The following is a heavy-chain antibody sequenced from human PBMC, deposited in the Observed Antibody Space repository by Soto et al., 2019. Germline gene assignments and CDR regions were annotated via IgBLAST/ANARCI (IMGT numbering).Heavy chain of an antibody. CDR1: GFTFSNAW. CDR2: IKSKTDGGTA. D-gene: IGHD3-22*01. V-gene: IGHV3-15*07. J-gene: IGHJ4*02. CDR3: TTFRYYYDSSGYYLWDF. Sequence: GGSLRLSCAASGFTFSNAWMNWVRQAPGKGLEWVGRIKSKTDGGTADYAAPVKGRFTISRDDSKNTLYLQMNSLKTEDTAVYFCTTFRYYYDSSGYYLWDFWGQGTLVTVSS.